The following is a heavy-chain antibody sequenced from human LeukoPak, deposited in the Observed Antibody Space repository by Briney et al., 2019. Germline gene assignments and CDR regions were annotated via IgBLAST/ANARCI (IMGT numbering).Heavy chain of an antibody. D-gene: IGHD3-22*01. V-gene: IGHV4-39*07. CDR1: GGSISSSSYY. Sequence: SETLSLTCTVSGGSISSSSYYWGWIRQPPGKGLEWIGEINHSGSTNYNPSLKSRVTISVDTSKNQFSLKLSSVTAADTAVYYCARGRGITMIVAKHRSYAFDIWGQGTMVTVSS. CDR3: ARGRGITMIVAKHRSYAFDI. CDR2: INHSGST. J-gene: IGHJ3*02.